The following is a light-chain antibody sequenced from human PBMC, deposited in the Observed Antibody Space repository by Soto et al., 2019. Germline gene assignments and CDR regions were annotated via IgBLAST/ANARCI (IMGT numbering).Light chain of an antibody. V-gene: IGKV3-20*01. J-gene: IGKJ4*01. Sequence: EFVLTQSPGTLSLSPGERATLSCRASQTVRNNYLAWYQQKPGQAPRLLIYDASSRATGIPDRFSGGGSGTDFTLTISRLPSAGSAVYYWQQFSSNPLPFGGET. CDR1: QTVRNNY. CDR2: DAS. CDR3: QQFSSNPLP.